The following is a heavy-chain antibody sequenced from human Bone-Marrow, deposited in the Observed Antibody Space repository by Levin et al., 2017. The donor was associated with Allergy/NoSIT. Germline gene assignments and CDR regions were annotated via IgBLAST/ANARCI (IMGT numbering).Heavy chain of an antibody. CDR3: ARDRSGYYMDV. Sequence: GESLKISCAASGFTFSNFDMHWVRQTTGKGLEWVSVINTAGDTLYSGSVKGRFTISRENAKNSLSLQMNSLRAGHTAVYNCARDRSGYYMDVWGKGTTVTVSS. CDR1: GFTFSNFD. V-gene: IGHV3-13*04. J-gene: IGHJ6*03. D-gene: IGHD3-3*01. CDR2: INTAGDT.